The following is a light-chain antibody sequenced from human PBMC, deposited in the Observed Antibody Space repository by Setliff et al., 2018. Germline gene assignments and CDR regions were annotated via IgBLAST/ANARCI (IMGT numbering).Light chain of an antibody. V-gene: IGLV2-14*03. CDR3: CSHTKTLNPFV. Sequence: QFALTQPASVSGSPGQSIAISCTGTSSDVGGSNHVSWYQQHPGKAPRLIIYDVTNRPSGVSDRFSGSKSGNTASLTISGLQAEDDADYYCCSHTKTLNPFVFGTGTKVTVL. J-gene: IGLJ1*01. CDR2: DVT. CDR1: SSDVGGSNH.